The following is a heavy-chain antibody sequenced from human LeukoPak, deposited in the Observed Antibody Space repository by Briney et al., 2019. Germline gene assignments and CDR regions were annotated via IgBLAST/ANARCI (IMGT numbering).Heavy chain of an antibody. D-gene: IGHD3-22*01. CDR2: IYYSGST. V-gene: IGHV4-39*07. CDR3: ARDFSSYYYDSSGSE. J-gene: IGHJ4*02. Sequence: SETLSLTCTVSGGSISSSSYYWGWIRQPPGKGLEWIGSIYYSGSTYYNPSLKSRVTISVDTSKNQFSLKLSSVTAADTAVYYCARDFSSYYYDSSGSEWGQGTLVTVSS. CDR1: GGSISSSSYY.